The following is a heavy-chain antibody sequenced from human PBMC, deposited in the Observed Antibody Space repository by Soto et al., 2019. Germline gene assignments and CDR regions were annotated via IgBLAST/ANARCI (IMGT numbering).Heavy chain of an antibody. Sequence: LRLSCAASGFTFSSYWMHWVRQAPGKGLEWVSRIEGDGSSTTSADSVKGRFTVSRDDARNTLYLQMSSLRADDTAIYYCAREGLDTAGFFDVWGQGTMVT. V-gene: IGHV3-74*01. J-gene: IGHJ3*01. CDR1: GFTFSSYW. CDR2: IEGDGSST. D-gene: IGHD6-13*01. CDR3: AREGLDTAGFFDV.